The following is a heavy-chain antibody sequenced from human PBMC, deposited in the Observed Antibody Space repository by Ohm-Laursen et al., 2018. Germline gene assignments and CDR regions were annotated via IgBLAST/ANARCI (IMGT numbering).Heavy chain of an antibody. CDR2: ISSSGSTI. Sequence: SLRLSCAASGFTFSSYEMNWVRQAPGKGLEWVSYISSSGSTIYYADSVKGRFTISRDNSKNTLYLQMNSLRAEDTAIYYCTKARVRFDYWGQGTLVTVSS. J-gene: IGHJ4*02. CDR3: TKARVRFDY. CDR1: GFTFSSYE. V-gene: IGHV3-48*03.